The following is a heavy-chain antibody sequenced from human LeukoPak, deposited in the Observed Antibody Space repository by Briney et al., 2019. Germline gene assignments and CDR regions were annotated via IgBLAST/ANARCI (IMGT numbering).Heavy chain of an antibody. J-gene: IGHJ4*02. CDR3: ATYRQVLLPFES. CDR2: IYSGGST. V-gene: IGHV3-53*01. Sequence: GGSLRLSCAASGFTVSSNYMSWVRQAPGKGLEWVSIIYSGGSTFYADSVKGRFTISRDNSKSTLSLQMNSLRAEDTAIYYCATYRQVLLPFESWGQGTLVTVSS. D-gene: IGHD2-8*02. CDR1: GFTVSSNY.